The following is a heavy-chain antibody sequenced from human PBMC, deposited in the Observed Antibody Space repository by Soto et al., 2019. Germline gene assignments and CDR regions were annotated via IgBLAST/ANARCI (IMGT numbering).Heavy chain of an antibody. V-gene: IGHV1-46*01. CDR1: GYTFTIYY. D-gene: IGHD6-6*01. J-gene: IGHJ4*02. Sequence: GASVKVSCKASGYTFTIYYMHWVRQAPGQGLERMGIINPSGGSTSYAQKFQGRVTMTRDTSTSTVYMELSSVTAADTAVYYCARRPLGYSSSPATHFDYWGQGTLVTVSS. CDR2: INPSGGST. CDR3: ARRPLGYSSSPATHFDY.